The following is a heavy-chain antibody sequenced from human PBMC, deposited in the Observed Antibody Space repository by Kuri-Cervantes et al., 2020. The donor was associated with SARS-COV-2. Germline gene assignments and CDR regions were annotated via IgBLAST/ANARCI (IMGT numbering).Heavy chain of an antibody. D-gene: IGHD5-24*01. V-gene: IGHV3-30*04. CDR2: ISYDGSNK. CDR1: GFTFSSYA. J-gene: IGHJ6*02. Sequence: GESLKISCAASGFTFSSYAMHWVRQAPGKGLEWVAVISYDGSNKYYADSVKGRFTISRDNAKNTLYLQMNTLRAEDTAVYYCARGEMSASRPGFLDYYYHGMDVWGQGTTVTVSS. CDR3: ARGEMSASRPGFLDYYYHGMDV.